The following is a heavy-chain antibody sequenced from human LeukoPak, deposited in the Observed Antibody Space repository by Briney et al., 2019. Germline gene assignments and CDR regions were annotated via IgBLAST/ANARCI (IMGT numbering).Heavy chain of an antibody. D-gene: IGHD6-19*01. V-gene: IGHV1-18*01. J-gene: IGHJ4*02. CDR2: FGAYNGNT. Sequence: AASVKVSCKASGYTFSSYVIDWVRQAPGQGLEWMGWFGAYNGNTNYAQKFQDRVTMTTDTSTSTAYMELRNLRSDDTAVYYCARERGRYSSGWEAFDYWGQGTLVTVSS. CDR1: GYTFSSYV. CDR3: ARERGRYSSGWEAFDY.